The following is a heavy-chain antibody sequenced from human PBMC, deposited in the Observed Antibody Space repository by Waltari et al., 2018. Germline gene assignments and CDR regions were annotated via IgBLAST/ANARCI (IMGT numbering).Heavy chain of an antibody. J-gene: IGHJ5*02. V-gene: IGHV4-31*03. CDR1: GGSISSGGFY. CDR2: IYYSGST. CDR3: ARESVEGDYAGT. D-gene: IGHD4-17*01. Sequence: QVQLQESGPGLVKPSQTLSLTCTVSGGSISSGGFYWSWIRQHPGKGLEWIGYIYYSGSTYYNPSRTIRVTISVDTSKNQFSLKLSSVTAADTAVYYCARESVEGDYAGTWGQGTLVTVSS.